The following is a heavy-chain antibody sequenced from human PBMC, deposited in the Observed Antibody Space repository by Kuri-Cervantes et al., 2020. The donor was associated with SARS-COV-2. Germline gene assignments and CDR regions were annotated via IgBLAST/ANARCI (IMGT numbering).Heavy chain of an antibody. D-gene: IGHD2-2*02. V-gene: IGHV3-30-3*01. CDR3: ARDIVVVPAAISMGQELVDY. J-gene: IGHJ4*02. CDR1: GFTFSSYA. CDR2: ISYDGSNK. Sequence: GGSLRLSCAASGFTFSSYAMHWVRQAPGKGLEWVAVISYDGSNKYYADSVKGRFTISRDNSKNTLYLQMNSLRAEDTAVYYCARDIVVVPAAISMGQELVDYWGQGTLVTVSS.